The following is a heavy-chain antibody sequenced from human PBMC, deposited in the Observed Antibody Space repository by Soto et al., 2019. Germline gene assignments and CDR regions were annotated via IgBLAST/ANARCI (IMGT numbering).Heavy chain of an antibody. D-gene: IGHD3-3*01. V-gene: IGHV5-51*01. CDR1: GYSFTSYW. CDR3: AGTKYYDFWSGYFYGMDV. Sequence: GESLKISCKGSGYSFTSYWIGWVRQMPGKGLEWMGIIYPGDSDTRYSPSFQGQVTISADKSISTAYLQWSSLKASDTAMYYCAGTKYYDFWSGYFYGMDVWGQGTTVTVSS. CDR2: IYPGDSDT. J-gene: IGHJ6*02.